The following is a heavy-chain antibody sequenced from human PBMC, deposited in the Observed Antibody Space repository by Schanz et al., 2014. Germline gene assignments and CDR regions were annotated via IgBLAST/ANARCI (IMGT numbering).Heavy chain of an antibody. Sequence: QVQLVQSGAEVKKPGASVKVSCKASGYTFTSYGINWVRQAPGQGLEWMGWISAYNGNTNYAQKLQGRVTMTTDTSASTAYMELRSLRSDDTAVYYCARGGYSSGWYDRDIAHFAYRGQGTLVTVSS. V-gene: IGHV1-18*01. CDR2: ISAYNGNT. CDR3: ARGGYSSGWYDRDIAHFAY. CDR1: GYTFTSYG. D-gene: IGHD6-19*01. J-gene: IGHJ4*02.